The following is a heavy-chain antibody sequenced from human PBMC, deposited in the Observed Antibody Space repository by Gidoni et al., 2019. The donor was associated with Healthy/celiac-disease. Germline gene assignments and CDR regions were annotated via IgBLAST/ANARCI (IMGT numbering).Heavy chain of an antibody. V-gene: IGHV3-30-3*01. CDR2: IAYDGSNK. Sequence: QVQLVESGGGVVQPGRSLRLSCAASGLPFSSYAMHWVRQAPGKGLGWVAVIAYDGSNKYYADSVKGRFTISRDNSNNTLYLQMNSLRAEDTAVYYCAREGAAYDFWSGYGFDYWGQGTLVTVSS. J-gene: IGHJ4*02. CDR3: AREGAAYDFWSGYGFDY. CDR1: GLPFSSYA. D-gene: IGHD3-3*01.